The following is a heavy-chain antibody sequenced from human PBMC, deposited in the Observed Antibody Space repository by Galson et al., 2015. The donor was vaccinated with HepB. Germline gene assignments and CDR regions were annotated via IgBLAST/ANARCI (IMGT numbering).Heavy chain of an antibody. CDR3: ARDHIGVAPGGY. CDR2: IYHSGST. Sequence: TLSLTCAVSGGSISSGGYSWSWIRQPPGKGLEWIGYIYHSGSTYYNPSLKSRVTISVDRSKNQFSLKLSSVTAADTAVYYCARDHIGVAPGGYWGQGTLVTVSS. V-gene: IGHV4-30-2*01. D-gene: IGHD2-21*01. CDR1: GGSISSGGYS. J-gene: IGHJ4*02.